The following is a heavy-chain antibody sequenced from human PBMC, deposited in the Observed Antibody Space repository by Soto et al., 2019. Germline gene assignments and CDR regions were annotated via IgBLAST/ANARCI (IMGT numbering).Heavy chain of an antibody. CDR3: ARGLAPYYFDY. CDR2: INAGNGNT. J-gene: IGHJ4*02. Sequence: VQLVQSGAEVKKPGASVKVSCKASGYTFTSYAMHWVRQAPGQRLEWMGWINAGNGNTKYSQKFQGRDTSTRDTSASKAYMELSSLRSEDTAVYYCARGLAPYYFDYWGQGTLVTVSS. CDR1: GYTFTSYA. V-gene: IGHV1-3*01. D-gene: IGHD6-19*01.